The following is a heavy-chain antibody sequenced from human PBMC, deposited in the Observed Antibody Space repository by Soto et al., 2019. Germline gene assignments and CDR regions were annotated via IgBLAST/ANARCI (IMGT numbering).Heavy chain of an antibody. D-gene: IGHD6-13*01. J-gene: IGHJ4*02. V-gene: IGHV3-53*01. Sequence: GESLRLSCAASGFTVSSNYMSWVRQAPGKGLEWVSVIYSGGSTYYADSVKGRFTTSRDNSKNTLYLQMNSLRAEDTAVYYCARSSNSIAAAGTGFDYWGQGTLVTVSS. CDR1: GFTVSSNY. CDR2: IYSGGST. CDR3: ARSSNSIAAAGTGFDY.